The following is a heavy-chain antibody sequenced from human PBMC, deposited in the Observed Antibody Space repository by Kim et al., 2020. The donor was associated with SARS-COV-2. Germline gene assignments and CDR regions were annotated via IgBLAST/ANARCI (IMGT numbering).Heavy chain of an antibody. J-gene: IGHJ4*02. D-gene: IGHD3-10*01. Sequence: SETLSLTCTVSGGSISSSSYYWGWIRQPPGKGLEWIGSIYYSGSTYYNPSLKSRVTISVDTSKNQFSLKLSSVTAADTAVYYCARHPSAHVLLWFGEFPQPYFDYGGQGTLVTVSS. CDR2: IYYSGST. CDR1: GGSISSSSYY. CDR3: ARHPSAHVLLWFGEFPQPYFDY. V-gene: IGHV4-39*01.